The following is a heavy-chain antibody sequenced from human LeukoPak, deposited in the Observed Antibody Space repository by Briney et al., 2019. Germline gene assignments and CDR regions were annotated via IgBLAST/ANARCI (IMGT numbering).Heavy chain of an antibody. Sequence: SETLSLTCTVSGGSISSCYWSWIRQPPGKGLEWIGYIYYSGSTNYNPSLKSRVTISVDTSKNQFSLKLSSVTAADTAVYYCARQQSQWPGRYFDYWGQGTLVTVSS. CDR1: GGSISSCY. D-gene: IGHD6-19*01. CDR3: ARQQSQWPGRYFDY. J-gene: IGHJ4*02. CDR2: IYYSGST. V-gene: IGHV4-59*08.